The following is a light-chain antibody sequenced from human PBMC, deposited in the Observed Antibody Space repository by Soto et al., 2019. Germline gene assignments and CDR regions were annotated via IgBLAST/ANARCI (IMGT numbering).Light chain of an antibody. V-gene: IGKV3-15*01. Sequence: EIGMTQSPATLSVSPGERVTLSCRASQSVSGNLVWYQHKPGQAPRLLIFGASTRATGFPARFSGSGSGTEFTLTISSLQSEDFAVCYCQQYGGMWTFGQGTKVEIK. CDR3: QQYGGMWT. CDR2: GAS. J-gene: IGKJ1*01. CDR1: QSVSGN.